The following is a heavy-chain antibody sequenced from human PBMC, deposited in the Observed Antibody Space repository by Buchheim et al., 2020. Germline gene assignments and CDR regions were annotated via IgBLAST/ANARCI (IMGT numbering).Heavy chain of an antibody. J-gene: IGHJ5*02. V-gene: IGHV4-30-2*01. D-gene: IGHD2-2*01. Sequence: QLQLQESGSGLVKPSQTLSLTCAVSGGSISSGGYSWSWIRQPPGKGLEWIGYIYHSGSTYYNPSLKSRVTISVDRSKNQFSLKLSSVAAADTAVYYCARGSVVPAAMSSTRYNWFDPWGQGTL. CDR3: ARGSVVPAAMSSTRYNWFDP. CDR1: GGSISSGGYS. CDR2: IYHSGST.